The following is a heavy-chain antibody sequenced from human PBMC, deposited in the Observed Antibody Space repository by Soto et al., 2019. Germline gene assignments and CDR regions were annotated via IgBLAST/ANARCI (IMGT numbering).Heavy chain of an antibody. CDR2: ISYDGSNK. D-gene: IGHD5-18*01. V-gene: IGHV3-30*18. CDR1: GFTFSSYG. CDR3: AKDQGYSYGRTYGMDV. Sequence: QVQLVESGGGVVQPGRSLRLSCAASGFTFSSYGMHWVRQAPGKGLEWVAVISYDGSNKYYADSVKGRFTISRDNSKNTLYLQMNSLRAEDTAVYYCAKDQGYSYGRTYGMDVWGQGTTVTVSS. J-gene: IGHJ6*02.